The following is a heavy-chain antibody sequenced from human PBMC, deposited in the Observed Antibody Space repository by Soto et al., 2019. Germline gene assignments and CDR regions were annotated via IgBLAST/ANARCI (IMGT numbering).Heavy chain of an antibody. J-gene: IGHJ4*02. CDR2: IKQDGSEK. V-gene: IGHV3-7*01. D-gene: IGHD6-19*01. Sequence: EVQLVESGGGLVQPGGSLRLSCAASGFTFGSYWMSWVRQAPGKGLEWVANIKQDGSEKYYVESVKGRFTISRDNAKNSLYLQVNSRRVEDTAVYYCARAQTSGWYVSNWGQGTLGTVPS. CDR3: ARAQTSGWYVSN. CDR1: GFTFGSYW.